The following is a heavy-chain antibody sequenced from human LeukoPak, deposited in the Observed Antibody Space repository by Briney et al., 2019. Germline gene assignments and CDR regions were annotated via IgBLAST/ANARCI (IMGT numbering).Heavy chain of an antibody. CDR2: INHDGSST. CDR1: GW. J-gene: IGHJ4*02. V-gene: IGHV3-74*01. CDR3: ARGSFLITFGGFIG. D-gene: IGHD3-16*02. Sequence: GGSLRLSCAASGWMHWVRQAPGKGLVWVSGINHDGSSTYYADSVKGRFTISRDNAKNTVYLQMNSLRAEDTAVYYCARGSFLITFGGFIGWGQGTLVTVSS.